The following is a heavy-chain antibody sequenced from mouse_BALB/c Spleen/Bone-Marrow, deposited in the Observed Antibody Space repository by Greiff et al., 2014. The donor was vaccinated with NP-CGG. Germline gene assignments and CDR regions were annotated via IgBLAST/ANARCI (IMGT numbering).Heavy chain of an antibody. CDR2: IDPANGNT. CDR3: ARWLRRYYAMDY. CDR1: GFNIKDTY. J-gene: IGHJ4*01. V-gene: IGHV14-3*02. Sequence: EVQLQQFGAELVKPGASVKLSCTASGFNIKDTYMHWVKQRPEQGLEWIGRIDPANGNTKYDPKFQGKATITADTSSNTAYLQLSSLTSEDTAVYYCARWLRRYYAMDYWGQGTSVTVSS. D-gene: IGHD2-2*01.